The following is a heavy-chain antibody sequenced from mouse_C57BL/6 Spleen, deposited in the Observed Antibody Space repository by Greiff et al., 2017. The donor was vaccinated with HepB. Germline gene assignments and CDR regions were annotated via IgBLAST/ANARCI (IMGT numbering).Heavy chain of an antibody. CDR3: ARSGGYDYDEGRDFDV. D-gene: IGHD2-4*01. J-gene: IGHJ1*03. V-gene: IGHV1-81*01. CDR1: GYTFTSYG. Sequence: QVQLQQSGAELARPGASLKLSCKASGYTFTSYGISWVKQSTGQGLEWIGESYPRSGNTYHNEKFKGKATLTADKSSSTAYMELRSLTSADSAVYFCARSGGYDYDEGRDFDVWGTGTTVTVSS. CDR2: SYPRSGNT.